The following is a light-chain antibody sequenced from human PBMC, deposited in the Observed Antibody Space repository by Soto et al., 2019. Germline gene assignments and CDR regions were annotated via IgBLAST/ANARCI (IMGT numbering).Light chain of an antibody. CDR1: QSVGSY. J-gene: IGKJ4*01. CDR3: QQYDNSPLT. Sequence: ETVLTQSPVTLSLSPGERATLSCRASQSVGSYLAWYQQKPGQAPRLLIYGASNRATGIPDRFSGGGSGTDFTLTISRLEPEDFAVYYCQQYDNSPLTFGGGTKVDIK. V-gene: IGKV3-20*01. CDR2: GAS.